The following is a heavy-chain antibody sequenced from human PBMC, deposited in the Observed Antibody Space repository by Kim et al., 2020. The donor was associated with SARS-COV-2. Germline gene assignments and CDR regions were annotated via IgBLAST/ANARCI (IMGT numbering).Heavy chain of an antibody. CDR2: AYYTGST. CDR3: ARHSRGTSIRFLLLFQFDY. J-gene: IGHJ4*02. CDR1: GGSISSSGYY. D-gene: IGHD2-21*02. V-gene: IGHV4-39*01. Sequence: SETLSLTCTVSGGSISSSGYYWGWIRQPPGMGLVWIGSAYYTGSTYYNLSLKSRVSISVDTSKYQFTLKLSSVTGAVTAVYYCARHSRGTSIRFLLLFQFDYWGQGNLVHVSS.